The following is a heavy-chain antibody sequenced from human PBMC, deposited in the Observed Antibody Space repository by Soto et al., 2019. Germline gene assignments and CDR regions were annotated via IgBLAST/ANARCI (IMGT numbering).Heavy chain of an antibody. D-gene: IGHD2-8*01. CDR1: GYSFTDYH. CDR3: ARGDSTDCSNGVCSFFYNHDMDV. CDR2: INPKSGGT. Sequence: ASVKVSCKAPGYSFTDYHIHWVRQAPGQGLEWLGRINPKSGGTSTAQKFQGWVTMTTDTSISTASMELTRLTSDDTAIYYCARGDSTDCSNGVCSFFYNHDMDVWGQGXTVTVYS. J-gene: IGHJ6*02. V-gene: IGHV1-2*04.